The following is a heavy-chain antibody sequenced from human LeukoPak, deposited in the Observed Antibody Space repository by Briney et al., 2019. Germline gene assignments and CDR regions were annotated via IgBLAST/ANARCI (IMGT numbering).Heavy chain of an antibody. V-gene: IGHV4-59*06. CDR2: IYYSGST. J-gene: IGHJ5*02. Sequence: SETLSLTCTVCGGSFSGYYWSWIRQPPGKGLEWIGYIYYSGSTYYNPSLKSRVTISVDTSKNQFSLKLSSVTAADTAVYYCARADFWSGYSKTEWFDPWGQGTLVTVSS. CDR1: GGSFSGYY. CDR3: ARADFWSGYSKTEWFDP. D-gene: IGHD3-3*01.